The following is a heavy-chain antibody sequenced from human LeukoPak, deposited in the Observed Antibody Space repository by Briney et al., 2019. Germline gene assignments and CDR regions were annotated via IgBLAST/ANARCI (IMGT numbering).Heavy chain of an antibody. CDR2: INSDGSWT. V-gene: IGHV3-74*01. D-gene: IGHD3-9*01. CDR3: AKADYDILTPSDY. J-gene: IGHJ4*02. CDR1: GNYW. Sequence: PGGSLRLSCAASGNYWMHWVRQVPGKGLVWVSHINSDGSWTSYADSVKGRFTISKDNAKNTVYLQMNSLRAEDTAVYYCAKADYDILTPSDYWGQGTLVTVSS.